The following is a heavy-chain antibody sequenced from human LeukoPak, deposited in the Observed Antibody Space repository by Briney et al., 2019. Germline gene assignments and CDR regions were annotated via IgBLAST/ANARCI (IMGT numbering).Heavy chain of an antibody. J-gene: IGHJ4*02. CDR3: ARGEYDFWSGYDFYYFDY. V-gene: IGHV1-2*06. D-gene: IGHD3-3*01. Sequence: GASVKVSCKASGYTFTGYYMHWVRQAPGQGLEWMGRISPNSGGTNYAQKFQGRVTMTRDTSISTAYMELSRLRSDDTAVYYCARGEYDFWSGYDFYYFDYWGQGTLVTVSS. CDR2: ISPNSGGT. CDR1: GYTFTGYY.